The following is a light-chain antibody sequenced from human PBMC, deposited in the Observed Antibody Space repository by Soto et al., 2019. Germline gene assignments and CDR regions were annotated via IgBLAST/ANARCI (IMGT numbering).Light chain of an antibody. Sequence: EIVLTQSPGTLSLSPGERATLSCRASQSVSSSYLAWYQQKPGQAPRLLIYGASNRDTGIPDTFRGSGSGTDFTLTISRLEPEDFAIYYCQQYGSSPYTFGQGTKLEIK. V-gene: IGKV3-20*01. J-gene: IGKJ2*01. CDR2: GAS. CDR3: QQYGSSPYT. CDR1: QSVSSSY.